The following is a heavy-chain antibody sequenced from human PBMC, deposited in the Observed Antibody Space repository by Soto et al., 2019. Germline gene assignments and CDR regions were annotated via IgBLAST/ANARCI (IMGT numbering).Heavy chain of an antibody. Sequence: QVQVVQSGAEVKKPGASVKVSCKTSGYTFTGYYMHWVRQAPGQGLAWMGWINPNSGDTNYAQKFQGRVTMTGDTSISTAYMELSGLRSDDTAVYYCARADYGDYNNWFDPWGQGTLVTVSS. CDR1: GYTFTGYY. CDR3: ARADYGDYNNWFDP. V-gene: IGHV1-2*02. J-gene: IGHJ5*02. D-gene: IGHD4-17*01. CDR2: INPNSGDT.